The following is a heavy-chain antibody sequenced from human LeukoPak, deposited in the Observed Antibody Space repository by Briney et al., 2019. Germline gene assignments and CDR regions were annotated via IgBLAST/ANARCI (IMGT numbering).Heavy chain of an antibody. CDR1: GYTFTSYA. J-gene: IGHJ5*02. Sequence: ASVKVSCKASGYTFTSYAMHWVRQAPGQRLEWMGWINAGNGNTKYSRKFQGRVTITRDTSASTAYMELSSLRSEDTAVYYCARVSSSWYNYWFDPWGQGTLVTVSS. V-gene: IGHV1-3*01. CDR3: ARVSSSWYNYWFDP. D-gene: IGHD6-13*01. CDR2: INAGNGNT.